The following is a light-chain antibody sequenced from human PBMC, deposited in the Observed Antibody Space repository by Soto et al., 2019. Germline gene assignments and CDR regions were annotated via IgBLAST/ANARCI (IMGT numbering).Light chain of an antibody. Sequence: EIVLTQSPGTLSLSPGERATLSCRASQSVSSSYLAWYLQKSGQAPRLLIYASSSRATGIADRFSGSGSGTDFTLTISRLEPEDFAVYYCQHYNSYSEAFGQGTKVELK. CDR2: ASS. CDR1: QSVSSSY. J-gene: IGKJ1*01. CDR3: QHYNSYSEA. V-gene: IGKV3-20*01.